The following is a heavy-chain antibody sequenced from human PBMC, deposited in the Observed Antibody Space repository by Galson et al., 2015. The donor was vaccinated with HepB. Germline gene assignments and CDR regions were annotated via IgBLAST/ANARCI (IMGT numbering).Heavy chain of an antibody. Sequence: SLRLSCAASEFKFGGSAIHWVRQASGKGPEWVGRIRSKANNYATSYVPALEGRFTISRDDSKNMAYLHMRSLKADDTAVYYCARLGDFSGYSSRWGQGTLVTVSS. D-gene: IGHD6-13*01. CDR3: ARLGDFSGYSSR. CDR2: IRSKANNYAT. CDR1: EFKFGGSA. V-gene: IGHV3-73*01. J-gene: IGHJ4*02.